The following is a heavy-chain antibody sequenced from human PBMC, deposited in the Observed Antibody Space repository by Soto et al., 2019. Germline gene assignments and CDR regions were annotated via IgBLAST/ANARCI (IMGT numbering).Heavy chain of an antibody. CDR2: IYYSGST. CDR3: ARSLYYYDSSGYYHPVYYFDY. V-gene: IGHV4-31*03. D-gene: IGHD3-22*01. J-gene: IGHJ4*02. Sequence: QVQLQESGPGLVKPSQTLSLTCTVSGGSISSGGYYWSWIRQHPGKGLEWIGYIYYSGSTYYNPSLKSRVTISVDTSKNQFSLKLISVTAADTAVYYCARSLYYYDSSGYYHPVYYFDYWGQGTLVTVSS. CDR1: GGSISSGGYY.